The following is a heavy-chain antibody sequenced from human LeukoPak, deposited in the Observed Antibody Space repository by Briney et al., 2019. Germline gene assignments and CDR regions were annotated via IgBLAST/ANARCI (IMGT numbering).Heavy chain of an antibody. D-gene: IGHD3-22*01. CDR2: ISSSTNTI. CDR1: GFTFSSYS. CDR3: ARDVTYYYDSSGGGFDC. V-gene: IGHV3-48*01. Sequence: GGSLRLSCAASGFTFSSYSMNWVRQAPGKGLKWVSYISSSTNTIYYADSVKGRFTISRDNSKNTLYLQMNSLRAEDTAVYYCARDVTYYYDSSGGGFDCWGQGTLVTVSS. J-gene: IGHJ4*02.